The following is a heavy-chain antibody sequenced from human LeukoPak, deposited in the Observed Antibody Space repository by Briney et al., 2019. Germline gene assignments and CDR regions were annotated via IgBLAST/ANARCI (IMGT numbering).Heavy chain of an antibody. CDR1: GGSISRYY. D-gene: IGHD3-22*01. Sequence: PSETLSLTCTVSGGSISRYYWSWIRQPPGKGLEWIGYIYYSGSTNYNPSLKSRVTISVDTSKNQFSLKLSSVTAADTAVYYCARRHYYDSSGYFDIWGQGTMVTVSS. V-gene: IGHV4-59*01. CDR3: ARRHYYDSSGYFDI. J-gene: IGHJ3*02. CDR2: IYYSGST.